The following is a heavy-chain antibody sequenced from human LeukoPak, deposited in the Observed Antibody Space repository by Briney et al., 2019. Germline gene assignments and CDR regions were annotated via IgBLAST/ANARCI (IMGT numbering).Heavy chain of an antibody. CDR2: ISSSGSTI. CDR1: GFTFSSYE. Sequence: GGSLRLSCAASGFTFSSYEMNWVRQAPGKGLEWVSYISSSGSTIYYADSVKGRFTISRDNAKSSLYLQMNSLRAEDTAVYYCARDKRLLRLGELSLYDAFDIWGQGTMVTVSS. CDR3: ARDKRLLRLGELSLYDAFDI. D-gene: IGHD3-16*02. V-gene: IGHV3-48*03. J-gene: IGHJ3*02.